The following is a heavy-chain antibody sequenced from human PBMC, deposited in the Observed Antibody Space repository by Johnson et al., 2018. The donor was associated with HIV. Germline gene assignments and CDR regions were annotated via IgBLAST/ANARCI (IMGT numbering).Heavy chain of an antibody. V-gene: IGHV3-9*01. Sequence: EVQLVESGGGLVKPGGSLKLSCAASGFTFDDYAMHWVRQAPGKGLEWVSGISWNSGSIGYADSVKGRFTISRDNAKNSLYLQMNSLRAEDTALYYCAKDIATTTDAFDIWGQGTMVTVSS. CDR1: GFTFDDYA. CDR2: ISWNSGSI. J-gene: IGHJ3*02. CDR3: AKDIATTTDAFDI. D-gene: IGHD4-17*01.